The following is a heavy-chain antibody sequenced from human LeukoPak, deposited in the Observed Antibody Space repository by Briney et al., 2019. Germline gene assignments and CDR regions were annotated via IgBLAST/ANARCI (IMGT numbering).Heavy chain of an antibody. CDR1: RFTFSNAW. J-gene: IGHJ4*02. V-gene: IGHV3-15*01. CDR2: IKSKAVGETT. D-gene: IGHD4/OR15-4a*01. CDR3: AIDEPNYAPYDFDY. Sequence: PGGSLRLSCAASRFTFSNAWMNWVRQAPGKGLEWVGRIKSKAVGETTDYAAPVKGRFTISRDDSNNMVYLQMNSLKIEDTAVYYCAIDEPNYAPYDFDYWGQGTLVTVSS.